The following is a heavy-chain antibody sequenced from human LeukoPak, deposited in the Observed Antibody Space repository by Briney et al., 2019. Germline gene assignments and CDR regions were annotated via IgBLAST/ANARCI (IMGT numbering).Heavy chain of an antibody. CDR3: TTLGYHLDS. CDR2: IGGSDTTT. CDR1: GFAFSSYE. J-gene: IGHJ4*02. D-gene: IGHD3-22*01. Sequence: GGSLRLSCAASGFAFSSYEMNWVRQAPGKGLEWVSYIGGSDTTTYYADSVKGRFTISRDNARNSLYVQMNSLRAEDTALYYCTTLGYHLDSWGQGTLVTVSS. V-gene: IGHV3-48*03.